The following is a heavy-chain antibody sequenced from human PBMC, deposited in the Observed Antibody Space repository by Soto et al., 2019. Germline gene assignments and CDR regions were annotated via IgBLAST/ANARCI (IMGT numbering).Heavy chain of an antibody. Sequence: SETLSLTCTVSGGSISNYYWSWIRQPPGKGLEWIGYFYYTGITNYNPSLKSRISMSVDTSKNQFSLKLSSVTAADTAVYYCEGQVVESRAIKTSCHHFDYWGQGTLVTVSS. CDR3: EGQVVESRAIKTSCHHFDY. CDR2: FYYTGIT. D-gene: IGHD2-15*01. V-gene: IGHV4-59*08. J-gene: IGHJ4*02. CDR1: GGSISNYY.